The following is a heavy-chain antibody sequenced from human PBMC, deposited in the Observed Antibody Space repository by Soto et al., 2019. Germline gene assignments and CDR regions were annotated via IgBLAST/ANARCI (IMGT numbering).Heavy chain of an antibody. CDR1: GYTFTSYG. Sequence: AASVKVSCKASGYTFTSYGISWVRQAPGQGLEWMGWISAYNGNTNYAQKLQGRVTMTTDTSTSTAYMELRSLRSDDTAVYYCAREESHSSGWYFDYWGQGTLVTVSS. V-gene: IGHV1-18*01. CDR2: ISAYNGNT. CDR3: AREESHSSGWYFDY. D-gene: IGHD6-19*01. J-gene: IGHJ4*02.